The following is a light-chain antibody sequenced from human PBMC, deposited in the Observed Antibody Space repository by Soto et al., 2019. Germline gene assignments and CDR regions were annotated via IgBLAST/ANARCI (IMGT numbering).Light chain of an antibody. V-gene: IGKV1-39*01. Sequence: DIQMTQSPSSLSASVGDRVTITCRASQSIAKSLTWYQQKPGKAPKILLHSASTLQSGVPSRFSERGTGTDSTLTIDRLQPEDFATYYRQQSYSIPRTFGQGTKVEIK. J-gene: IGKJ1*01. CDR3: QQSYSIPRT. CDR1: QSIAKS. CDR2: SAS.